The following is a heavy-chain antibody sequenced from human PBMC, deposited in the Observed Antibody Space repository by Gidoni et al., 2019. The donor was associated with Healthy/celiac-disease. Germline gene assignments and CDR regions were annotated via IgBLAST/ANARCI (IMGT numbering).Heavy chain of an antibody. J-gene: IGHJ4*02. Sequence: QVQLVESGGGVVQPGRSLRLSCAASGFTFSSYGMHWVRQAPGKGLEWVAVISYDGSNKYYADSVKGRFTISRDNSKNTLYLQMNSLRAEDTAVYYCAKAYCSGGSCYLPFDYWGQGTLVTVSS. D-gene: IGHD2-15*01. CDR1: GFTFSSYG. V-gene: IGHV3-30*18. CDR2: ISYDGSNK. CDR3: AKAYCSGGSCYLPFDY.